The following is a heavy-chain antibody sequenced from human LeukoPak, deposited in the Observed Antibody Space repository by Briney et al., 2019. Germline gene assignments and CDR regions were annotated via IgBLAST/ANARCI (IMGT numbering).Heavy chain of an antibody. CDR3: ARAVGGSGSYHWFDP. V-gene: IGHV4-38-2*02. CDR1: GYSISSGYY. CDR2: IYHSGST. D-gene: IGHD3-10*01. J-gene: IGHJ5*02. Sequence: SETLSLTCTVSGYSISSGYYWGWIRQPPGKGLEWIGSIYHSGSTYYKPSLKSRVTISVDTSKNQCSLKLSSVTAADTAVYYCARAVGGSGSYHWFDPWGQGTLVTVSS.